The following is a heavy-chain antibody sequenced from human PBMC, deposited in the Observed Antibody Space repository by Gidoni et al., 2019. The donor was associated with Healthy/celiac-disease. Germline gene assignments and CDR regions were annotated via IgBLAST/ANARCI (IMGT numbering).Heavy chain of an antibody. V-gene: IGHV1-8*01. CDR3: ARGLGLTQKNWFDP. CDR1: GYTFTSYD. D-gene: IGHD1-26*01. J-gene: IGHJ5*02. Sequence: QVQLVQSGAEVKKPGASVKVSCKASGYTFTSYDLNGVRQATGQGLEWMGWMNPNSGTPGYAQKFQGRVTMTRNTSISTAYMALSSLRSEDTAVYYCARGLGLTQKNWFDPWGQGTLVTVSS. CDR2: MNPNSGTP.